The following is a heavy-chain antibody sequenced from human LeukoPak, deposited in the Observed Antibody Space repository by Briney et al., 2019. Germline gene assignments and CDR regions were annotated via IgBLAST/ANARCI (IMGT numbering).Heavy chain of an antibody. J-gene: IGHJ5*02. Sequence: GGSLRLSCAASGFTFSSYWMSWVRQAPGKGLDWVANIKHDGSEKYYVDSVKGRFTISRDNAKNSLYLQMNSLRAEDTAVYYCARDRYCSVGSCPQHFNWFDPWGQGTLVTVSS. D-gene: IGHD2-15*01. CDR3: ARDRYCSVGSCPQHFNWFDP. V-gene: IGHV3-7*01. CDR2: IKHDGSEK. CDR1: GFTFSSYW.